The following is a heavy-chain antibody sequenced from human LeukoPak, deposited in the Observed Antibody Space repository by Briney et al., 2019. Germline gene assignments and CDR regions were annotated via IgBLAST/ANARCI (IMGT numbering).Heavy chain of an antibody. V-gene: IGHV1-46*01. J-gene: IGHJ4*02. CDR2: INPSGGST. CDR3: ARVDRLGIAAAGADY. Sequence: ASVKVSCKASGYTFTSYYMHWVRQAPGQGLEWMGIINPSGGSTSYAQKFQGRVTMTRDMPTSTVYMELSSLRSEDTAVYYCARVDRLGIAAAGADYWGQGTLVTVSS. CDR1: GYTFTSYY. D-gene: IGHD6-13*01.